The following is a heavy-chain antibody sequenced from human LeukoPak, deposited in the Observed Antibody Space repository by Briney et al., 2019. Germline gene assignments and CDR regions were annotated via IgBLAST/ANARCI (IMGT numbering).Heavy chain of an antibody. CDR3: ARILRGSYFDY. D-gene: IGHD3-16*01. Sequence: SETLSLTCTVSGGSIGSSSYYWGWIRQPPGKGLEWIGSIYYSGSTYYNPSLKSRVTISVDTSKNQFSLKLSSVTAADTAVYYCARILRGSYFDYWGQGTLVTVSS. V-gene: IGHV4-39*01. J-gene: IGHJ4*02. CDR2: IYYSGST. CDR1: GGSIGSSSYY.